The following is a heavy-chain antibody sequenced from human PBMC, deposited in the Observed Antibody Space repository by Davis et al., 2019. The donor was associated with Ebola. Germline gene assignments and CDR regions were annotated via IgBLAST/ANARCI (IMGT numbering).Heavy chain of an antibody. J-gene: IGHJ4*02. Sequence: SGPTLVKPTQTLTLTCTFSGFSLSTSGVGVAWIRQPPGKALEWLALIYWDDDKRYSPTLKSRLTITKDTSKNQVVLTMTNMDPVDTGTYYCAHSFGSSSWSLRYYFDYWGQGTLVTVSS. D-gene: IGHD6-13*01. CDR3: AHSFGSSSWSLRYYFDY. CDR2: IYWDDDK. V-gene: IGHV2-5*02. CDR1: GFSLSTSGVG.